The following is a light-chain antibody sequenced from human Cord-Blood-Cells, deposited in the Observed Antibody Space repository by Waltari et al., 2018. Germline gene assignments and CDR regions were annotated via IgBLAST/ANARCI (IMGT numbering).Light chain of an antibody. CDR1: QSVSSSY. CDR3: QQYSSPLT. V-gene: IGKV3-20*01. Sequence: MVLQQSRGTLSLSPGERATLSCKASQSVSSSYLGWYQQKNGQAPRLLIYGASSSATCIPDRVSGSGSGTVFTLTISRLEPEDFAVYYCQQYSSPLTFGGGTKVEIK. CDR2: GAS. J-gene: IGKJ4*01.